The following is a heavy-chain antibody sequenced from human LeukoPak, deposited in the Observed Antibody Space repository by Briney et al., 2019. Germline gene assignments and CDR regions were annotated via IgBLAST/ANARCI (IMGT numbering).Heavy chain of an antibody. V-gene: IGHV3-23*01. CDR1: GFTFSTYT. Sequence: GGSLRLSCAASGFTFSTYTMSWVRQAPGKGLEWVSAIGNSGSSTYYADSVKGRFTISGDNSKNTVYLQMNSLSAEDTAVYYCATIGSSWDYWGQGTLVTVSS. J-gene: IGHJ4*02. CDR3: ATIGSSWDY. CDR2: IGNSGSST. D-gene: IGHD1-26*01.